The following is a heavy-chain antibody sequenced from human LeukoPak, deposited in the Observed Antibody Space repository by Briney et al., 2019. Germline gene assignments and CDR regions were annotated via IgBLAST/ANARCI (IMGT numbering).Heavy chain of an antibody. CDR2: IKQDGSEK. V-gene: IGHV3-7*01. Sequence: GGSLRLSCAASGFTFSSYWMSWVRQAPGKGLEWVANIKQDGSEKYYVDSVKGRFTISRDNAENSLYLQMNSLRAEDTAVYYCARDGFTLFYYYGMDVWGQGTTVTVSS. J-gene: IGHJ6*02. CDR3: ARDGFTLFYYYGMDV. CDR1: GFTFSSYW. D-gene: IGHD2-15*01.